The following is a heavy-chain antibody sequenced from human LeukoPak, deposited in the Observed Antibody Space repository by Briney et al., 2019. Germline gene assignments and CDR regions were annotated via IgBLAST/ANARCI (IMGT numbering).Heavy chain of an antibody. D-gene: IGHD7-27*01. CDR3: ARAPNGGLPGGY. J-gene: IGHJ4*02. CDR2: INPSGGST. Sequence: GASVKVSCKPSGYTFINYGISWVRQAPGQGLEWMGIINPSGGSTRYAKKFQGRVTMTRDTSTSTVYMELSSLRSEDTAVYYCARAPNGGLPGGYWGQGTLVTVSS. V-gene: IGHV1-46*01. CDR1: GYTFINYG.